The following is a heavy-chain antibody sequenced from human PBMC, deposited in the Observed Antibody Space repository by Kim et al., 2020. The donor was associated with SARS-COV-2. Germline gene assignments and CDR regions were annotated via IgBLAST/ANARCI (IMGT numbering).Heavy chain of an antibody. J-gene: IGHJ6*02. CDR1: GFTFSTYS. CDR3: ARQVTLSRITMVRGPGDGMDV. CDR2: ISSSSSTI. D-gene: IGHD3-10*01. V-gene: IGHV3-48*02. Sequence: GGSLRLSCAASGFTFSTYSMNWVRQAPGKGLEWVSYISSSSSTIYYADSVKGRFTISRDNAKNSLYLQMNSLRDEDTAVYYCARQVTLSRITMVRGPGDGMDVWGQGTTVTVSS.